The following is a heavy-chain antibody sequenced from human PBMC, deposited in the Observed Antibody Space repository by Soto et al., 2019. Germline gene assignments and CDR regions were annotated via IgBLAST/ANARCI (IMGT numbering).Heavy chain of an antibody. J-gene: IGHJ6*02. CDR1: GFGFHSYG. CDR2: ISYDGGTT. D-gene: IGHD2-21*02. Sequence: QVQLVESGGGVVQPGRSLRLSCAASGFGFHSYGMHWVRQAPGKGLEWVAVISYDGGTTYYADSVKGRFTISRDNSKNTLYLQMNSLRAEDTAVYYCAKDNHPMTVDFYYYYGLDVWGQGTTVTVSS. V-gene: IGHV3-30*18. CDR3: AKDNHPMTVDFYYYYGLDV.